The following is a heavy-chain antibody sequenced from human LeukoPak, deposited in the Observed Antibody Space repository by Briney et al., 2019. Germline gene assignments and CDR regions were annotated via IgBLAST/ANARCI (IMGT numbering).Heavy chain of an antibody. V-gene: IGHV3-49*04. CDR3: TRGPIQLWLYHGMDV. CDR1: GFTFGDHA. D-gene: IGHD5-18*01. J-gene: IGHJ6*02. Sequence: GGSLRLSCTVSGFTFGDHAMSWVRQAPGKGLEWVGFIRSKTYGGTTEYAAAVKGRFIISRDDSTSIAYLQMNSLKTEDTAVYYCTRGPIQLWLYHGMDVWGQGTTVTVSS. CDR2: IRSKTYGGTT.